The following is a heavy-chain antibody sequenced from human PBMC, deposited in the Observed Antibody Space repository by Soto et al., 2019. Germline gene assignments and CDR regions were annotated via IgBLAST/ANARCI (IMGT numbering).Heavy chain of an antibody. J-gene: IGHJ3*02. CDR3: AKYSSSWYDAFDI. CDR2: ISGSGGST. Sequence: SGGALRLFCAASGFTFSSYAMSWVRQAPGKGLEWVSAISGSGGSTYYADSVKGRFTISRDNSKNTLYLQMNSLRAEDTAVYYCAKYSSSWYDAFDIWGQGTMVTVSS. D-gene: IGHD6-13*01. CDR1: GFTFSSYA. V-gene: IGHV3-23*01.